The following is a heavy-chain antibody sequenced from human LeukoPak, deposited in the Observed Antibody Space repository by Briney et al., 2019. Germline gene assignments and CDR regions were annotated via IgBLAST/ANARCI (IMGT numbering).Heavy chain of an antibody. Sequence: GGSLRLSCAASGFTFSSYGMHWVRQAPGKGLEWVSAISGSGGSTYYADSVKGRFTISRDNSKNTLYLQMNSLRAEDTAVYYCAKEGGSMIVVVITPAYFDYWGQGTLVTVSS. CDR2: ISGSGGST. J-gene: IGHJ4*02. CDR3: AKEGGSMIVVVITPAYFDY. D-gene: IGHD3-22*01. V-gene: IGHV3-23*01. CDR1: GFTFSSYG.